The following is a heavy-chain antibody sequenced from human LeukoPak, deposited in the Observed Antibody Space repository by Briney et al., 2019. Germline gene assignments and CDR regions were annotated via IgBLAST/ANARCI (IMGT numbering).Heavy chain of an antibody. Sequence: GASVKVSCTASGGMFSRYAISWVRQAPGQGLEWMGRITPIRFIASYAQRFQGRVTITADKSTSTAYMELSSLRSEDTAVYYCARDLVGSPEVFDYWGQGSLVTVSS. V-gene: IGHV1-69*04. J-gene: IGHJ4*02. D-gene: IGHD2-15*01. CDR2: ITPIRFIA. CDR3: ARDLVGSPEVFDY. CDR1: GGMFSRYA.